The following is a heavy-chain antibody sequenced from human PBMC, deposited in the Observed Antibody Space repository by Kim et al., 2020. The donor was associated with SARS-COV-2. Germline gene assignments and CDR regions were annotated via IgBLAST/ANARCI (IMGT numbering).Heavy chain of an antibody. J-gene: IGHJ6*02. Sequence: GGSLRLSCAASGFTFSSYGMHWVRQAPGKGLEWVAVISYNGSNKYYADSVKGRFTISRDNSKNTLYLQMNSLRAEDTAVYYCAREVLRYFDWFHYGMDVWGQGTTVTVSS. D-gene: IGHD3-9*01. CDR3: AREVLRYFDWFHYGMDV. CDR1: GFTFSSYG. V-gene: IGHV3-30*03. CDR2: ISYNGSNK.